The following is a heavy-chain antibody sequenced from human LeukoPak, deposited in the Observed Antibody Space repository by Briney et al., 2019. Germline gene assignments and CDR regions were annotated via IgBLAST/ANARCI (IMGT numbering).Heavy chain of an antibody. D-gene: IGHD5-18*01. V-gene: IGHV4-61*02. CDR1: GGSISGGSYY. CDR3: ARAHGYSYGHFDY. J-gene: IGHJ4*02. Sequence: SQTLSLTCTVSGGSISGGSYYWSWIRQPAGKGLEWIGRMYTSGSTNYNPSLKSRVTISVDTSKNQFSLKLSSVTAADTAVYYCARAHGYSYGHFDYWGQGTLVTVSS. CDR2: MYTSGST.